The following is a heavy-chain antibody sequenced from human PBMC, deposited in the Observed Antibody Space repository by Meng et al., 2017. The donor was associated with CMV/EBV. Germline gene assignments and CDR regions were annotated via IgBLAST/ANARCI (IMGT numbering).Heavy chain of an antibody. CDR2: IKQDGSEK. D-gene: IGHD1-26*01. Sequence: GESLKISCAASGFTVSSNYMSWVRQAPGKGLEWVANIKQDGSEKYYVDSVKGRFTISRDNAKNSLYLQMNSLRAEDTAVYYCARDVVGAEAYFGYWGQGTLVTVSS. CDR1: GFTVSSNY. CDR3: ARDVVGAEAYFGY. J-gene: IGHJ4*02. V-gene: IGHV3-7*01.